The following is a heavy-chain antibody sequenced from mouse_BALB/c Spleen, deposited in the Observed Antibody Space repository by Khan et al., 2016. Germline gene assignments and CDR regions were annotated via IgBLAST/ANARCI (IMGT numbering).Heavy chain of an antibody. CDR2: ISYSGST. D-gene: IGHD1-2*01. CDR1: GYSIPSGYG. Sequence: EVQLQESGPGRVKPSQSLSLTCTVTGYSIPSGYGWNWIRQFPGNKLEWMGYISYSGSTNYNPSLKRRISITRDTSKNQFFLQLNSVTTEYTATYYCARTARIKYWGQGTTLTVSS. CDR3: ARTARIKY. V-gene: IGHV3-2*02. J-gene: IGHJ2*01.